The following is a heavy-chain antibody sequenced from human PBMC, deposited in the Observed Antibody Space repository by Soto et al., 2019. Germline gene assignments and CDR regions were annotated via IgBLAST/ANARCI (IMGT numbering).Heavy chain of an antibody. CDR2: IIPIFGTA. D-gene: IGHD3-10*01. Sequence: QVQLVQSGAEVKKPGSSVKVSCKASGGTFSSYAISWVRQAPVQGLECMGVIIPIFGTANYAQKFQGRVTITADESTSKAYMELSSLISEDTAVYYCARGVTMVRGGPRAPVYSYYGMDVWGQGTTVTVSS. J-gene: IGHJ6*02. V-gene: IGHV1-69*01. CDR3: ARGVTMVRGGPRAPVYSYYGMDV. CDR1: GGTFSSYA.